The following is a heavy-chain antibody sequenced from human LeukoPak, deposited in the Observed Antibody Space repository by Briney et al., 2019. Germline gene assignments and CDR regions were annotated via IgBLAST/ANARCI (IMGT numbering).Heavy chain of an antibody. CDR1: GRSISSYY. V-gene: IGHV4-59*01. CDR3: ARGGWTQDS. Sequence: SETLSLTCTVSGRSISSYYWTWLRQPPGKGREWTGYVYYSWSTDYNPSLKSRVTISVDTSKNQFSLKLSSVTAADTAVYYCARGGWTQDSWGQGTLVTVSS. CDR2: VYYSWST. D-gene: IGHD6-19*01. J-gene: IGHJ4*02.